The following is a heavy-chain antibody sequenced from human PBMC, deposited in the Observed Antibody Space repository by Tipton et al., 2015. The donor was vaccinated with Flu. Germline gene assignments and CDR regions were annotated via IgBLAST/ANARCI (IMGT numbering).Heavy chain of an antibody. J-gene: IGHJ4*02. CDR2: IYTSGST. Sequence: PGLVKPSETLSLTCTVSGGSISSYYWSWIRQPAGKGLEWIGRIYTSGSTNYNPSLKSRVTMSVDTSKNQFSLKLSSVTAADTAVYYCARELPEMATIVFDYWGQGTLVTVSS. V-gene: IGHV4-4*07. D-gene: IGHD5-24*01. CDR1: GGSISSYY. CDR3: ARELPEMATIVFDY.